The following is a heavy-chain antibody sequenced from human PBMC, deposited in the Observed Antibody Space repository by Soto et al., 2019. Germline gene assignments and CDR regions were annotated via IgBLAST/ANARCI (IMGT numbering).Heavy chain of an antibody. V-gene: IGHV3-23*01. CDR2: ISGSGGST. J-gene: IGHJ4*02. CDR1: GFTFSSYA. CDR3: AKDTVAALLGYYFDY. D-gene: IGHD2-15*01. Sequence: GGSLRLSCAASGFTFSSYAMSWVRQAPGKGLEWVSAISGSGGSTYYADSVKGRFTISRDNSKNTLYLQMNSLRAEDTAVYYCAKDTVAALLGYYFDYWGQGTLVTVSS.